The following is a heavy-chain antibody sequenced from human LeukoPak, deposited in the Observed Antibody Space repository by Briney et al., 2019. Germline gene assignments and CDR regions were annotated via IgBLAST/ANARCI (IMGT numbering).Heavy chain of an antibody. J-gene: IGHJ4*02. CDR2: IYSDNT. CDR3: ARDSGYSSSWRFDC. Sequence: GGSLRLSCAVSGFTVSSNSMSWVRQAPGKGLEWVSFIYSDNTHYSDSVKGRFTISRDNAKNSLYLQMNSLRAEDTAFYYCARDSGYSSSWRFDCWGQGTLVTVSS. CDR1: GFTVSSNS. D-gene: IGHD6-13*01. V-gene: IGHV3-53*01.